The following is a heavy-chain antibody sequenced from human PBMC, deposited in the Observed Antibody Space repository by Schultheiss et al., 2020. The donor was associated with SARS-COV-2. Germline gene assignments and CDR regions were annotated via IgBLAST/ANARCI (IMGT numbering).Heavy chain of an antibody. D-gene: IGHD5-18*01. J-gene: IGHJ6*02. V-gene: IGHV3-13*04. CDR2: ITTAGDT. CDR1: EFTFSSYD. Sequence: GGSLRLSCAASEFTFSSYDMHWVRQATGKGLEWVSLITTAGDTYYQGSVKGRFTVSREDAENSLYLQMNSLRAGDTAVYYCARDSGYSYGFGYYYGMDVWGQGTTVTVSS. CDR3: ARDSGYSYGFGYYYGMDV.